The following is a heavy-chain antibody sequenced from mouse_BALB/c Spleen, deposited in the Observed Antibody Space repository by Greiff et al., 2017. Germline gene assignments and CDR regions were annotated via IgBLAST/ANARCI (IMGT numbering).Heavy chain of an antibody. J-gene: IGHJ4*01. Sequence: EVKVEESGGGLVKPGGSLKLSCAASGFTFSDYYMYWVRQTPEKRLEWVATISDGGSYTYYPDSVKGRFTISRDNAKNNLYLQMSSLKSEDTAMYYCARDRNYDSPFYAMDYWGQGTSVTVSS. CDR1: GFTFSDYY. D-gene: IGHD2-4*01. V-gene: IGHV5-4*02. CDR2: ISDGGSYT. CDR3: ARDRNYDSPFYAMDY.